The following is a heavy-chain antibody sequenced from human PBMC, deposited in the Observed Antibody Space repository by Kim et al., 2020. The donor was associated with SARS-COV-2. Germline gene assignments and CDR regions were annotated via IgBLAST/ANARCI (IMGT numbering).Heavy chain of an antibody. Sequence: GGSLRLSCAASGLAYRNFWMHWVRQVPGKGLVWVSGIDVAGSSTYYADSVKGRFTNSRDNAKNTLYLQMHSLSSEDTAVYYCGTVFEYWGQGTLVTVSS. CDR1: GLAYRNFW. J-gene: IGHJ4*02. CDR2: IDVAGSST. V-gene: IGHV3-74*01. CDR3: GTVFEY.